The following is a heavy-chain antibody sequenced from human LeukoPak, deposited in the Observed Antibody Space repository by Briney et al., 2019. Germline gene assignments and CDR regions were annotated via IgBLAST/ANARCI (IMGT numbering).Heavy chain of an antibody. J-gene: IGHJ2*01. V-gene: IGHV4-61*08. CDR3: ARPDSSGWYFDL. D-gene: IGHD3-22*01. Sequence: SETLSLTCAVSGGSISSGGYSWSWIRQPPGKGLEWIGYIYYSGTTNYNPSLKSRVTISVDTSKNQFSLKLSSLTAADTAVYYCARPDSSGWYFDLWGRGTLVTVSS. CDR2: IYYSGTT. CDR1: GGSISSGGYS.